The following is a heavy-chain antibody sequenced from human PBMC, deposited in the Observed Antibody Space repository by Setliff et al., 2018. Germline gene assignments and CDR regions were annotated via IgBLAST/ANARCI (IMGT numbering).Heavy chain of an antibody. Sequence: PSETLSLTCTVSCGSISSYYWSWIRQPPGKGLEWIGYIYYSGSTNYNPSLKSRVTISVDTSTSTVYMELSSLRSEDTAVYYCARALMGYNRWYFDYWGQGTLVTVSS. CDR3: ARALMGYNRWYFDY. CDR1: CGSISSYY. J-gene: IGHJ4*02. CDR2: IYYSGST. D-gene: IGHD1-1*01. V-gene: IGHV4-59*01.